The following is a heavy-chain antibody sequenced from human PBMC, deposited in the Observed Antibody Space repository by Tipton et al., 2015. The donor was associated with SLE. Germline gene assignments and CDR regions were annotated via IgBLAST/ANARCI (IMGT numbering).Heavy chain of an antibody. J-gene: IGHJ4*02. CDR1: GGSISSLY. CDR2: IYYSGST. Sequence: TLSLTCTFSGGSISSLYWNWIRQPPGKGLEWIGYIYYSGSTKYNPSLKSRITISVDTSKNQFSLKLRSVTAADTAVYYCARLPDYFDHWGQGALVTVSS. CDR3: ARLPDYFDH. V-gene: IGHV4-59*11.